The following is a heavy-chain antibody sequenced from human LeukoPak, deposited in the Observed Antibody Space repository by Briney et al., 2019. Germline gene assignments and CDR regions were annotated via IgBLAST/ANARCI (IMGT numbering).Heavy chain of an antibody. Sequence: KPSETLSLTCAVYGGSFSGFYWGWIRQPPGKGREWIGEINHSVSTNYHTSLKSRVTISVDTSKNQFSLKLSSVTAADTAVYYCARARRRPNWFDPWGQGTLVTVSS. CDR3: ARARRRPNWFDP. CDR2: INHSVST. V-gene: IGHV4-34*01. D-gene: IGHD6-6*01. J-gene: IGHJ5*02. CDR1: GGSFSGFY.